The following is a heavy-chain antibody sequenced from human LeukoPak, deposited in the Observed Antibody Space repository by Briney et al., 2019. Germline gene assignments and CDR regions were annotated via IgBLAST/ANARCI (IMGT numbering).Heavy chain of an antibody. D-gene: IGHD3-22*01. CDR3: AKDSHYYDSSGYYAY. Sequence: GGSLRLSCAASGFTFSGYGMSWVRQAPGKGLEWVSAISGSGGSTYYADSVKGRFTISRDNSKNTLYLQMNSLRAEDTAVYYCAKDSHYYDSSGYYAYWGQGTLVTVSS. CDR2: ISGSGGST. V-gene: IGHV3-23*01. J-gene: IGHJ4*02. CDR1: GFTFSGYG.